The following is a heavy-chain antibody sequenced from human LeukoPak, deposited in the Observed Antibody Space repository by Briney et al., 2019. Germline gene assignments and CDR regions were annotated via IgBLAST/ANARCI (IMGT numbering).Heavy chain of an antibody. CDR2: INPSGGST. CDR3: ARLAPGENSSDY. CDR1: GYTFTSYY. V-gene: IGHV1-46*01. J-gene: IGHJ4*02. Sequence: ASVKVSCKASGYTFTSYYMHWVRQAPGQGVDWMEIINPSGGSTSYAQKFQGRVTMTRDTSTSTVYMELSSLRSEDTAVYYCARLAPGENSSDYWGQGTLVTVSS. D-gene: IGHD2/OR15-2a*01.